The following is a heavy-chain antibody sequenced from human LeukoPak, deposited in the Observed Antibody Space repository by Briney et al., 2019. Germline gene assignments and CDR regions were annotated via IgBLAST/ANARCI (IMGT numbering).Heavy chain of an antibody. J-gene: IGHJ2*01. CDR1: GFTFTSYA. CDR3: AKALNYWYFDL. Sequence: GGSLRLSCAASGFTFTSYAMHWVRQAPGKGLEWVAVISYDGSNKYSADSVKGRFTISRDTSKNTLYLQMNSLRAEDTATYYCAKALNYWYFDLWGRGNLVTVSS. CDR2: ISYDGSNK. V-gene: IGHV3-30*18.